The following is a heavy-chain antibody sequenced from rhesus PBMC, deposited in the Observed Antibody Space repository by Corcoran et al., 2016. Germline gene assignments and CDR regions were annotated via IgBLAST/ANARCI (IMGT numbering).Heavy chain of an antibody. CDR1: GFTFSIYG. CDR3: TSRKKSYFDY. CDR2: ISSASSYI. Sequence: EVQLVESGGGLVQLGGSLRLSWAAAGFTFSIYGMSWVRPAPGKGLEWVSSISSASSYIYYADSVKGRFTISRDNAKNSLSLQMNSLRAEDTAVYYCTSRKKSYFDYWGQGVLVTVSS. J-gene: IGHJ4*01. V-gene: IGHV3S16*01.